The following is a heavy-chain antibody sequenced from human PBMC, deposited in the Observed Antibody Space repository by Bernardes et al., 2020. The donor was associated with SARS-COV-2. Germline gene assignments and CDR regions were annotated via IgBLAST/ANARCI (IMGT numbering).Heavy chain of an antibody. CDR1: GFTFSSYG. Sequence: GGSLRLSRAASGFTFSSYGMHWVRQAPGKGLEWVAVISYDGNNEYHEDSVKGRFTISRDNSKSTLYLQMNSLRAEDTAVYYCAKERYFSGPSDDWGQGTLVTVSS. J-gene: IGHJ4*02. V-gene: IGHV3-30*18. D-gene: IGHD6-19*01. CDR3: AKERYFSGPSDD. CDR2: ISYDGNNE.